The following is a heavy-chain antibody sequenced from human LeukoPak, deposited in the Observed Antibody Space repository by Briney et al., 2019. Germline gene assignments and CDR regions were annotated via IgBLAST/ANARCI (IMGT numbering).Heavy chain of an antibody. V-gene: IGHV3-20*04. Sequence: PSETLSLTCAVYGGSFSGYYWSWVRQAPGKGLEWVSGINWNGGSTGYADSVKGRFTISRDNAKNSLYLQMNSLRAEDTALYYCARDRADYGDYGHYYYYMDVWGKGTTVTVSS. CDR1: GGSFSGYY. J-gene: IGHJ6*03. CDR3: ARDRADYGDYGHYYYYMDV. CDR2: INWNGGST. D-gene: IGHD4-17*01.